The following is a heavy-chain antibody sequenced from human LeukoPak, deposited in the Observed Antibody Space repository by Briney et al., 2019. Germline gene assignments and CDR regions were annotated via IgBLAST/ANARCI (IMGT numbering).Heavy chain of an antibody. D-gene: IGHD3-22*01. Sequence: GASVKVSCKASGYTFTSYDINWVRQATGQGLEWMGWMNPNSGNTGYAQKFQGRVTMTRNTSISTAYMELSSLRSEDTAVYYCARGLYYYDSSGYSLDAFDIWGQGTMVTVSS. J-gene: IGHJ3*02. CDR2: MNPNSGNT. CDR1: GYTFTSYD. CDR3: ARGLYYYDSSGYSLDAFDI. V-gene: IGHV1-8*01.